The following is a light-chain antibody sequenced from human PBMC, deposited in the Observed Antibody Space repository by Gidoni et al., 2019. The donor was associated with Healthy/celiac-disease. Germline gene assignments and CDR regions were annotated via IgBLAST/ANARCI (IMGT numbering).Light chain of an antibody. V-gene: IGLV1-36*01. CDR3: AAWDDRLNGVV. CDR1: SSNIGNNA. Sequence: QSVLTQPPSVSEAPRQRVTISCSGSSSNIGNNAVNWYQQLPGKAPKLLIYYDDLLPSGVSDRFSGSKSGPSASLAISGLQSEDEADYYCAAWDDRLNGVVFGGGTKLTVL. J-gene: IGLJ2*01. CDR2: YDD.